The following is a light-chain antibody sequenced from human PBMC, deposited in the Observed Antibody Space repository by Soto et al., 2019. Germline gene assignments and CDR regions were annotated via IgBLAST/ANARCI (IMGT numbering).Light chain of an antibody. V-gene: IGLV1-44*01. CDR1: SSNIGSNT. Sequence: QSVLTQPPSASGTPGQRVTISCSGSSSNIGSNTVNWYQQHPGTAPKLLIHANNQRPSGVPDRFSGSKSGTSASLAISWLQSEEADYYCAAWDDSLNGYVFGTGTKVTVL. J-gene: IGLJ1*01. CDR3: AAWDDSLNGYV. CDR2: ANN.